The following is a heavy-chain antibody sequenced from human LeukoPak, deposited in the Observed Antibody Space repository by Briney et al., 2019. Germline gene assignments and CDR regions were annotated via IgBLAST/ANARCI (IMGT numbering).Heavy chain of an antibody. V-gene: IGHV3-7*03. CDR3: ARGGGLDV. D-gene: IGHD3-16*01. Sequence: GGSLRLSGAASGFTFSSYWMNWAGQAPGKGREWVASINHNGNVNYYVDSVKGRFTISRDNAKNSLYLQMSNLRAEDTAVYFCARGGGLDVWGQGATVTVSS. CDR2: INHNGNVN. J-gene: IGHJ6*02. CDR1: GFTFSSYW.